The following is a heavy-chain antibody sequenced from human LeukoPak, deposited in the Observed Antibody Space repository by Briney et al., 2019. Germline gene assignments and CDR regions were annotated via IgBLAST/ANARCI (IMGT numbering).Heavy chain of an antibody. J-gene: IGHJ4*02. CDR2: ISDTAIYT. V-gene: IGHV3-64D*09. Sequence: GGSLRLSCAASGFTFSSYNMNWVRQAPGKGLEYVAAISDTAIYTFYADSVKGRFTISRDNSKNTLYLQMNSLRDEDTAVYYCVKRQIAVAASPFDDWGQGTLVTVSS. CDR1: GFTFSSYN. CDR3: VKRQIAVAASPFDD. D-gene: IGHD6-19*01.